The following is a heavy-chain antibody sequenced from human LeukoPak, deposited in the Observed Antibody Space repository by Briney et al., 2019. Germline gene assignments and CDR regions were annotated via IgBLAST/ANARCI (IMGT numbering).Heavy chain of an antibody. CDR2: IHSDGSST. J-gene: IGHJ4*02. CDR1: GFTVSSNY. D-gene: IGHD3-3*01. Sequence: GGSLRLSCAASGFTVSSNYMSWVRQAPGKGLEWVSRIHSDGSSTYYADSVKGRFTISRDDAKNTLYLQMNSLRAEDTAVYYCARVSRYDFWTGYPFDYWGQGTLVTVSS. CDR3: ARVSRYDFWTGYPFDY. V-gene: IGHV3-74*01.